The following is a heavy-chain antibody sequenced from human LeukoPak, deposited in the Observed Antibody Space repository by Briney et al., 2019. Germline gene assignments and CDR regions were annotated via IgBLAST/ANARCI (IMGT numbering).Heavy chain of an antibody. V-gene: IGHV4-59*01. CDR1: GGSISSYY. Sequence: SETLSLTCSVSGGSISSYYWTWIRQPPGKGLDWIGFIYYSGSANYNPSLKSRVTISVDTSKDQFSLKLNSVTAADAAVYYCARGDKSGNYGYYFDSWGQGTLVTVSS. J-gene: IGHJ4*02. CDR2: IYYSGSA. CDR3: ARGDKSGNYGYYFDS. D-gene: IGHD1-26*01.